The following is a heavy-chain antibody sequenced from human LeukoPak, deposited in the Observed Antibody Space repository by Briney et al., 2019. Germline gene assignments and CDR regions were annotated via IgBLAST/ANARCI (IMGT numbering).Heavy chain of an antibody. CDR3: ARAGITMVRGVTPEAFDY. CDR2: INSDGSST. V-gene: IGHV3-74*01. J-gene: IGHJ4*02. CDR1: GFTFSSYW. D-gene: IGHD3-10*01. Sequence: GGSLRLSCAASGFTFSSYWMHWVRQAPGKGLVWVSRINSDGSSTSYADSVKGRFTISRDNAKNTLYLQMNSLRAEDTAVYYCARAGITMVRGVTPEAFDYWGQGTLVTVSS.